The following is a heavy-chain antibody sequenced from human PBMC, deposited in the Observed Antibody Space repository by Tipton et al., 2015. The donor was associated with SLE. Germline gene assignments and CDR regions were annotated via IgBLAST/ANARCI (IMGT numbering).Heavy chain of an antibody. V-gene: IGHV3-15*01. D-gene: IGHD3-22*01. CDR2: IKSKTDGGTT. J-gene: IGHJ4*02. Sequence: GSLRLSCAASGFTFSNAWMSWVRQAPGKGLEWVGRIKSKTDGGTTDYAAPVKGRFTISRDDSKNTLYLQMNSLKTEDTAVYYCTTDLVYYYDSSGYYRFDYWGQGTLVTVSS. CDR1: GFTFSNAW. CDR3: TTDLVYYYDSSGYYRFDY.